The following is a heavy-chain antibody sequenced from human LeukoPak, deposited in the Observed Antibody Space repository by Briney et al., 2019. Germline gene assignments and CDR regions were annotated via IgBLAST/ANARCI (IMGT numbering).Heavy chain of an antibody. J-gene: IGHJ6*03. CDR3: AREGGYDFYYYMDV. V-gene: IGHV3-48*01. Sequence: GSLRLSCAASGFTFSSYSMNWVRQAPGKGLEWVSYISSSSSTIYYADSVKGRFTISRDNAKNSLYLQMNSLRAEDTAVYYCAREGGYDFYYYMDVWGKGTTVTVSS. CDR1: GFTFSSYS. CDR2: ISSSSSTI. D-gene: IGHD5-12*01.